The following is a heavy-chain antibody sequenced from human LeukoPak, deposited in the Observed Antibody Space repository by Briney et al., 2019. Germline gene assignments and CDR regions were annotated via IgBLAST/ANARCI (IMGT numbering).Heavy chain of an antibody. D-gene: IGHD3-9*01. CDR1: GGSISSYY. CDR3: AGSYYDILTGYSYNWFDP. CDR2: IYYSGST. Sequence: SETLSLTCTVSGGSISSYYWSWIRQPPGKGLEWIGYIYYSGSTNYNPSLKSRVTISVDTSKNQFSLKLSSVTAADTAVYYCAGSYYDILTGYSYNWFDPWGQGTLVTVSS. J-gene: IGHJ5*02. V-gene: IGHV4-59*01.